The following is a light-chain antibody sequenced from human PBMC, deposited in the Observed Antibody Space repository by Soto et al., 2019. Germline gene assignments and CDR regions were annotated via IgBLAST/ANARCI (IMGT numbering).Light chain of an antibody. Sequence: EVLLTQSPGTLPLSPGESATLSCRASQSVRNSYLAWYQQKPGQALRLLIYDASSRATGIPDRFSGSGSGTDFTLTISRLEPEDFAVYHCQQYGNSPRTFGQGTRLEIK. CDR2: DAS. V-gene: IGKV3-20*01. CDR3: QQYGNSPRT. CDR1: QSVRNSY. J-gene: IGKJ5*01.